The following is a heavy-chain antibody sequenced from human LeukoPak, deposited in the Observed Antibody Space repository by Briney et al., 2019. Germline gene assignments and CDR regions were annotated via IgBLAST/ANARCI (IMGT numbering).Heavy chain of an antibody. CDR3: ASSDGYSYAFDY. Sequence: ASVKVSCKTSGYSFTAFYIHWVRHAPGQGLEWMGWIHPRRGDTNYAQKFQGRVTMTRDTSISTAYMELSRLRSDDTAVYYCASSDGYSYAFDYWGQGTLVTVSS. J-gene: IGHJ4*02. V-gene: IGHV1-2*02. D-gene: IGHD5-18*01. CDR2: IHPRRGDT. CDR1: GYSFTAFY.